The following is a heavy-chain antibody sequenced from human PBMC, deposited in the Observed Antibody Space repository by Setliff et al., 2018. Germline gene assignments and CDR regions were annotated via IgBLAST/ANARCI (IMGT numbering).Heavy chain of an antibody. J-gene: IGHJ6*03. CDR2: IYYSGST. CDR1: GGSISSGNYY. D-gene: IGHD3-10*01. Sequence: KPLETLSLTCRVSGGSISSGNYYWGLIRQPPGKGLEWVATIYYSGSTYSNPSLKSRLIISVDAPDNQFSVKLSSVTAADTAVYYCARHKSNGSGSYPSLYMDVWGKGIMVTVSS. V-gene: IGHV4-39*01. CDR3: ARHKSNGSGSYPSLYMDV.